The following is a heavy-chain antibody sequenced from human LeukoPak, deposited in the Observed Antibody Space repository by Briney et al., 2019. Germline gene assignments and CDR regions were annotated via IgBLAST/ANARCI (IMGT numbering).Heavy chain of an antibody. Sequence: GGSLRLSCAASGFTFSSYSMNWVRQAPGKGLEWVSSIDSSSRYIYYADSVKGRFTISRDNAKNSLYLQMNSLRAEDTAVYYCARDYRAVAGTVLDYWGQGTLVTVSS. CDR2: IDSSSRYI. CDR1: GFTFSSYS. D-gene: IGHD6-19*01. V-gene: IGHV3-21*01. J-gene: IGHJ4*02. CDR3: ARDYRAVAGTVLDY.